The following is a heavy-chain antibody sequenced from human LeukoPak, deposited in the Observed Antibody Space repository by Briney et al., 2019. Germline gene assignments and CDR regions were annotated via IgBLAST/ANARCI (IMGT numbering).Heavy chain of an antibody. Sequence: SETLSLTCTVSGGSISSDYWSWIRQPPGRGLEWIGYIYYRGSTNYNPSLKSRVTISVDTSKNQFSLKLSSVTAADTAVYYCARLSGYSSGHYYSDYWGQGTLVTVSS. V-gene: IGHV4-59*01. CDR2: IYYRGST. J-gene: IGHJ4*02. CDR1: GGSISSDY. CDR3: ARLSGYSSGHYYSDY. D-gene: IGHD3-22*01.